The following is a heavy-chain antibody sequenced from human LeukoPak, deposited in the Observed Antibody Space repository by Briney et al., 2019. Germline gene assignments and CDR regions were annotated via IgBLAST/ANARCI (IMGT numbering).Heavy chain of an antibody. Sequence: ASVKVSCKASGYTFTSYYMHWVRQAPGQGLEWMGIINPSGGSTSYAQKFQGRVTMTRDTSRSTVYMELSSLRSEDTAVYYCARDKRPESPYDSSGYYNYYYGMDVWGQGTTVTVSS. V-gene: IGHV1-46*01. CDR2: INPSGGST. D-gene: IGHD3-22*01. CDR3: ARDKRPESPYDSSGYYNYYYGMDV. CDR1: GYTFTSYY. J-gene: IGHJ6*02.